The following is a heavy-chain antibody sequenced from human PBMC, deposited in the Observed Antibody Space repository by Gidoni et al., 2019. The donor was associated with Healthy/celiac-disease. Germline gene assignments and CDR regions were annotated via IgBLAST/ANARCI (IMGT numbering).Heavy chain of an antibody. CDR1: GGSISSGGYD. Sequence: QVQLQESGPGLVKTSQTLSITCTVPGGSISSGGYDWSWIRQHPGKGLEWIGYIYYSGSTYYHPSLQSRVTISVDTSKNHFSLKLSSVTAADTAVYYCARVSPGSGVACTFDYWGQGPLFTVSS. CDR3: ARVSPGSGVACTFDY. V-gene: IGHV4-31*03. J-gene: IGHJ4*02. D-gene: IGHD6-19*01. CDR2: IYYSGST.